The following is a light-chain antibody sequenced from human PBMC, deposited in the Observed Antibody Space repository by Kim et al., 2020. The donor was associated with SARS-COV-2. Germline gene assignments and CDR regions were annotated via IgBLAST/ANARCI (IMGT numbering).Light chain of an antibody. CDR2: AAS. J-gene: IGKJ4*01. CDR1: QGISNY. CDR3: LQHNTYPRT. Sequence: SASVGDRVTIPCPACQGISNYLAWFQHQPGQVPQRLIYAASSLQSGVPSRFSGSGSGTEFTLTLSSLQPEDFATYSCLQHNTYPRTFGGGTKVEI. V-gene: IGKV1-17*03.